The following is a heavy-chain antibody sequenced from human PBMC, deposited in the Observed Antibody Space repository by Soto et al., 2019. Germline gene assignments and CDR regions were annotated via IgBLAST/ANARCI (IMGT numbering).Heavy chain of an antibody. CDR2: AYYRSKWII. V-gene: IGHV6-1*01. J-gene: IGHJ4*02. CDR1: GDSVSSNSVG. Sequence: PSQTLSLTCAISGDSVSSNSVGWHWVRQSPSRGLEWLGRAYYRSKWIIDYAPSLKRRITFNPDISKNQFSLQLRSVTPEDTAVYYCARNFKSSFDYWGRGTLVTVSS. D-gene: IGHD6-6*01. CDR3: ARNFKSSFDY.